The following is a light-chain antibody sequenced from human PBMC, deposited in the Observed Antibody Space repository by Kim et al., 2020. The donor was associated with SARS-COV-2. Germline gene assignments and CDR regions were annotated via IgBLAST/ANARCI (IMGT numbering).Light chain of an antibody. Sequence: ASIGDTVPISCRASQTVDIWLALYQQMPGQAPTLLIHKAVDLQSGVPSSFSGIGSGTEFALTISSLQPTDFATYYCQQYHTLSTFGQGTKVDIK. J-gene: IGKJ1*01. CDR3: QQYHTLST. V-gene: IGKV1-5*03. CDR2: KAV. CDR1: QTVDIW.